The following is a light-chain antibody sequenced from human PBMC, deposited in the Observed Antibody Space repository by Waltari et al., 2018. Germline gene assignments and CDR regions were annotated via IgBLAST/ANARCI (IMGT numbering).Light chain of an antibody. CDR1: QGINKE. Sequence: DIQMTQSPSSLSASVGDRVTVTCRASQGINKELSWYQQKPGKAPKLLLSKASILESGVPSRFSGSGSGTEFTLTINSLQPDDFATYYCQQYNSNSPYSFGQGTKL. CDR2: KAS. J-gene: IGKJ2*03. V-gene: IGKV1-5*03. CDR3: QQYNSNSPYS.